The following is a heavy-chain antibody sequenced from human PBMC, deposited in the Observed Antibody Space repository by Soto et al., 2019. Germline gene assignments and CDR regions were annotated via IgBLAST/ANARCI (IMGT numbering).Heavy chain of an antibody. CDR1: GGTFSSYA. Sequence: SVKVSCKASGGTFSSYAISWVRQAPGQGLEWMGGIIPIFGTANYAQKFQGRVTITADESTSTAYMELSSLRSEDTAVYYCARDHETKDLGVIQWLVLDDAFDIWGEGTMVTVSS. J-gene: IGHJ3*02. D-gene: IGHD6-19*01. CDR3: ARDHETKDLGVIQWLVLDDAFDI. CDR2: IIPIFGTA. V-gene: IGHV1-69*13.